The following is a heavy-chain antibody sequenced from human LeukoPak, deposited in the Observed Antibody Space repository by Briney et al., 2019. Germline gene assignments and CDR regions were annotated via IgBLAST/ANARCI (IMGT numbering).Heavy chain of an antibody. CDR3: ARVSPEGYYFDY. Sequence: GASVKVSCKASGYTFTSYGISWVRQAPGQGLEWMGWISAYNGNTNYAQKFQGRVTITADESTSTAYMELSSLRSEDTAVYYCARVSPEGYYFDYWGQGTLVTVSS. CDR2: ISAYNGNT. J-gene: IGHJ4*02. CDR1: GYTFTSYG. V-gene: IGHV1-18*01.